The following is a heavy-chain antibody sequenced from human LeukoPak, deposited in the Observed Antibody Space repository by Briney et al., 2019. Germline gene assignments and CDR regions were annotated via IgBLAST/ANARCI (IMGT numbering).Heavy chain of an antibody. CDR2: INYSGST. D-gene: IGHD1-26*01. Sequence: SETLSLTCTVSGGSISSYYWSWIRQPPGKGLEWIGYINYSGSTNYSPSLKSRVTISGDTSKNQFSLKLGSVTAADTAVYYCARDSQGSGSYRSPYFDYWGQGTLVTVSS. J-gene: IGHJ4*02. CDR3: ARDSQGSGSYRSPYFDY. CDR1: GGSISSYY. V-gene: IGHV4-59*01.